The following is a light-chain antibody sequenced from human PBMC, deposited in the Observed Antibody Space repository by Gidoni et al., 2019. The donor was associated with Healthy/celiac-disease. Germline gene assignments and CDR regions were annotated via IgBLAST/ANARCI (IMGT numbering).Light chain of an antibody. CDR3: MQALQTPRT. CDR2: LGS. Sequence: DIVMTQFPLSLPVTPREPASISCRSSQSLLHSNGYNYLDWYLQKPGQSPQLLIYLGSNRASGVPDRFSGSGSGTDFTLKISKVEAEDVGVYYCMQALQTPRTFGPGTKVDIK. V-gene: IGKV2-28*01. CDR1: QSLLHSNGYNY. J-gene: IGKJ3*01.